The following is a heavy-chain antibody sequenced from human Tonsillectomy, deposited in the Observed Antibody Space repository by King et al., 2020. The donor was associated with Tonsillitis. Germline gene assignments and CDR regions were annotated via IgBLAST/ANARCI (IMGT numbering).Heavy chain of an antibody. D-gene: IGHD2-2*01. CDR3: NIRSRQ. Sequence: VQLVESGGGLVEPGESLRLSCAVSVFSFNDAWMSWLRQAPGKGLEWVGRIHTNADGATIDYAASVKGRFTISRDDSKSTLYLQMKSLKVEDTGMYYCNIRSRQGGQGTLVTVSS. CDR1: VFSFNDAW. V-gene: IGHV3-15*01. CDR2: IHTNADGATI. J-gene: IGHJ4*02.